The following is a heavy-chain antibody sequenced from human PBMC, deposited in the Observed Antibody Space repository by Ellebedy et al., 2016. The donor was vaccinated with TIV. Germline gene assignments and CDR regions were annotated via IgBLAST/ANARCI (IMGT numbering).Heavy chain of an antibody. CDR1: GFTFSSYW. Sequence: GGSLRLSCAASGFTFSSYWMHWVRQAPGKGLEWVSAISGSGGSTYYADSVKGRFTISRDNAKNSLYLQMNSLRAEDTAVYYCARGASSSSDPVDYYYYYGMDVWGQGTTVTVSS. D-gene: IGHD6-6*01. V-gene: IGHV3-21*01. J-gene: IGHJ6*02. CDR2: ISGSGGST. CDR3: ARGASSSSDPVDYYYYYGMDV.